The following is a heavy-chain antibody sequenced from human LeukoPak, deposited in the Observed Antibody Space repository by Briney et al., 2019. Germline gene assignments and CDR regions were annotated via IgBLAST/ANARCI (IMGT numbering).Heavy chain of an antibody. D-gene: IGHD6-19*01. J-gene: IGHJ4*02. CDR2: ITSPVGHI. CDR1: GVTFSTYS. CDR3: ATDGQSSGWYGFDY. Sequence: PGGSLRLSCAASGVTFSTYSMNWVRQAPGEGLEWVASITSPVGHIYYADSLKGRITISRDNAKSSLYLQMNSLRAEDTAVYYCATDGQSSGWYGFDYWGQGTRVTVSS. V-gene: IGHV3-21*01.